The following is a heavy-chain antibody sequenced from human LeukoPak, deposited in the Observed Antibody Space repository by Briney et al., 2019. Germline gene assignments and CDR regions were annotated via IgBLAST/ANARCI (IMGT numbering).Heavy chain of an antibody. CDR3: ARVFREVWSGEDFDY. Sequence: ASVKVSCKASGYTFTGYYMHWVRQAPGQGLEWMGWINPNSGGTNYAQKFQGRVTMTRDMSISTAYMELSRLRSDDTAVYYCARVFREVWSGEDFDYWGQGTLVIVSS. CDR2: INPNSGGT. J-gene: IGHJ4*02. D-gene: IGHD3-3*01. V-gene: IGHV1-2*02. CDR1: GYTFTGYY.